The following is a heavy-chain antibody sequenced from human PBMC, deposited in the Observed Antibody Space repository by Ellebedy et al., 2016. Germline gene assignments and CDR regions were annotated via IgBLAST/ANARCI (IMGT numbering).Heavy chain of an antibody. CDR3: ATRHYGGFDI. CDR2: IDSGGSS. J-gene: IGHJ3*02. V-gene: IGHV3-53*01. Sequence: GGSLRLXXAASGFTFSDYYMSWIRQAPGKGLEWVSVIDSGGSSYYADSVKGRFTISRDSPKNTLYLQMDSLRAEDTAVYYCATRHYGGFDIWGRGTMVTVSS. D-gene: IGHD4-23*01. CDR1: GFTFSDYY.